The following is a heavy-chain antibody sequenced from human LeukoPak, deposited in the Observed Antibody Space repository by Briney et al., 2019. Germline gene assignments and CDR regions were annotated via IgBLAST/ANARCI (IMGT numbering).Heavy chain of an antibody. J-gene: IGHJ4*02. CDR2: INPNSGGT. D-gene: IGHD3-10*01. CDR3: ARDLITMVRGFDY. V-gene: IGHV1-2*02. Sequence: ASVKVSCKVSGYTLTELSMHWVRQAPGQGLEWMGWINPNSGGTNYAQKFQGRVTMTTDTSISTAYMELSRLRSDDTAVYYCARDLITMVRGFDYWGQGTLVTVSS. CDR1: GYTLTELS.